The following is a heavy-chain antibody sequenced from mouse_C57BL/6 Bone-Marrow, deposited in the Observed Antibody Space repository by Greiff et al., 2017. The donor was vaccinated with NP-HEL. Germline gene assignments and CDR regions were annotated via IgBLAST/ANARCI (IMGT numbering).Heavy chain of an antibody. CDR2: IYPGNSDT. J-gene: IGHJ4*01. D-gene: IGHD2-3*01. V-gene: IGHV1-5*01. CDR1: GYTFTSYW. Sequence: SGTVLARPGASVKMSCKTSGYTFTSYWMHWVKQRPGQGLEWIGAIYPGNSDTSYNQKFKGKAKLTAVTSASTAYMELSSLTNEDYAVYYGTREDDGYYRWYAMEDWGQGTTVTVAS. CDR3: TREDDGYYRWYAMED.